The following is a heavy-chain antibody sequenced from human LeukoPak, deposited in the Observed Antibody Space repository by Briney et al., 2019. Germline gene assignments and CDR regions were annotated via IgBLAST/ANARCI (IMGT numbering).Heavy chain of an antibody. CDR3: STQGSSDY. Sequence: GGSLRLSCAASGFTFSSYGMHWVRQAPGKGLEWVAFIRYDGSNKYYADSVKGRFTISRDNSKNMLYLQMNSLRAEDTAVYYCSTQGSSDYWGQGTLVTVSS. J-gene: IGHJ4*02. V-gene: IGHV3-30*02. CDR1: GFTFSSYG. CDR2: IRYDGSNK. D-gene: IGHD1-1*01.